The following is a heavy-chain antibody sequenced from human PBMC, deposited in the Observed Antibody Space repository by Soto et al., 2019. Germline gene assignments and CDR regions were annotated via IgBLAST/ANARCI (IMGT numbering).Heavy chain of an antibody. D-gene: IGHD2-15*01. CDR3: ARDRTRYCSGGSCPLR. J-gene: IGHJ4*02. CDR1: GYTFTSYA. V-gene: IGHV1-3*01. Sequence: QVQLVQSGAEVKKPGASVKVSCKASGYTFTSYAMHWVRQAPGQRLEWMGWINAGNGNTKYSQKFQGRVTITRDTSASTAYMELSRLRSEDTAVYYCARDRTRYCSGGSCPLRWGQGTLVTVSS. CDR2: INAGNGNT.